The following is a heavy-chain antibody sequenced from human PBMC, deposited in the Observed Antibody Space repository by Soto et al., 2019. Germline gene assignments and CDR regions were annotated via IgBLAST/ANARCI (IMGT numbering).Heavy chain of an antibody. CDR1: GFSLSTGGVG. D-gene: IGHD5-18*01. CDR3: AHLPWKQLWPRAPVVF. V-gene: IGHV2-5*02. CDR2: FFWDDDR. J-gene: IGHJ4*02. Sequence: QITLKESGPTLVKPTQTLTLTCTVSGFSLSTGGVGVGWIRQPPGKALEWLALFFWDDDRRYSPSLKSRLTITKDTSKNPLDLTMTNMDPVDAATYYCAHLPWKQLWPRAPVVFWGQGTPVTVSS.